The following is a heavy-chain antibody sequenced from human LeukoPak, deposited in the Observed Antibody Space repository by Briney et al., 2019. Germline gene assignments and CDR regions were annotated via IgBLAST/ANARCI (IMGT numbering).Heavy chain of an antibody. D-gene: IGHD6-19*01. CDR3: ARWRAYSSFGMDV. Sequence: GGSLRLSCAASGFTFSYYTMYWVRQAPGKGLEWVSIIGISGGGIHYADSVKGRFTISRDNSKNTLYLQMNSLRAEDTAVYYCARWRAYSSFGMDVWGQGTTVTVSS. J-gene: IGHJ6*02. V-gene: IGHV3-23*01. CDR2: IGISGGGI. CDR1: GFTFSYYT.